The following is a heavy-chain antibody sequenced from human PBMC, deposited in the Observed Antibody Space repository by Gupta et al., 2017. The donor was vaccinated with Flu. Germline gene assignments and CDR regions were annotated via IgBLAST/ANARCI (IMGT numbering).Heavy chain of an antibody. CDR2: VSYDGSKT. J-gene: IGHJ6*03. CDR3: AKSITTGYYYMDV. Sequence: VRQAPGQWLEWVAAVSYDGSKTYYADSVKGRFTISRDNSKDTLNLQMNSLRPEDTAVYYCAKSITTGYYYMDVWGKGTTVTVSS. D-gene: IGHD4-17*01. V-gene: IGHV3-30*18.